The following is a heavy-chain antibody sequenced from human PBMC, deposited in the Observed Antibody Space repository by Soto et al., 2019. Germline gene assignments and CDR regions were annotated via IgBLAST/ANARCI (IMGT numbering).Heavy chain of an antibody. CDR3: ARDQGRWLQFDY. Sequence: SETLCLTCTVSDGSISSGDYYWSWIRQPPGKGLEWIGYIYYSGSTYYNPSLKSRVTISVDTSKNQFSLKLSSVTAADTAVYYCARDQGRWLQFDYWGQGTLVTVSS. CDR2: IYYSGST. CDR1: DGSISSGDYY. D-gene: IGHD5-12*01. V-gene: IGHV4-30-4*01. J-gene: IGHJ4*02.